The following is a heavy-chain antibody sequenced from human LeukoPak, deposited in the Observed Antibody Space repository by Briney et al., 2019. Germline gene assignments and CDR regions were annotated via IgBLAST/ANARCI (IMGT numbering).Heavy chain of an antibody. CDR2: INPNSGGT. D-gene: IGHD1-26*01. Sequence: GASVKVSCNASGYTFTGYYMHWVRQAPGQGLEWMGWINPNSGGTNYAQKFQGRVTMTRDTSISTAYMELSRLRSDDTAVYYCARDAALPYSGSYYWKAYDYWGQGTLVTVSS. V-gene: IGHV1-2*02. CDR3: ARDAALPYSGSYYWKAYDY. J-gene: IGHJ4*02. CDR1: GYTFTGYY.